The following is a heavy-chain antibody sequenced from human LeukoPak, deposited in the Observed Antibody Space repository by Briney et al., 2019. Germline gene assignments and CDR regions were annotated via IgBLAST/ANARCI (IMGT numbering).Heavy chain of an antibody. Sequence: PSETLSLTCAVYGGSFSGYYWSWIRQPPGKGLEWIGEINHSGSTNYNPSLKSRVTISVDTSKNQFSLKLSSVTAADTAVYYCARESHSESYWGQGTLVTVSS. D-gene: IGHD1-14*01. CDR2: INHSGST. CDR3: ARESHSESY. V-gene: IGHV4-34*01. J-gene: IGHJ4*02. CDR1: GGSFSGYY.